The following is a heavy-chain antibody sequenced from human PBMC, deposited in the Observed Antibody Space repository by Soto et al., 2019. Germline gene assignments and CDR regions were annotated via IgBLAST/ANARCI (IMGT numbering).Heavy chain of an antibody. Sequence: QVELVERGGGVVQPGRSLRFFCAASGFTFTTYGMHWVRRAPGKGLEWGAHIWYDGSNKYYADSVRGRFTISRDNSKGTVFLQMNSLRAEDTAVYYCARDGSMILTEWGQGTLVTVSS. CDR3: ARDGSMILTE. V-gene: IGHV3-33*01. CDR2: IWYDGSNK. D-gene: IGHD3-22*01. CDR1: GFTFTTYG. J-gene: IGHJ4*02.